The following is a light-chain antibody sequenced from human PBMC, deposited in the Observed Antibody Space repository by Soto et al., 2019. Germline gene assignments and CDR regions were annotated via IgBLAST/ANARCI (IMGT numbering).Light chain of an antibody. Sequence: IQMTQSPSSLSASVGDRVTITCRASQSIGPYLSWYQQKPGKPPSLLIYVASALEGGVPSRFSGSGSGTDFTLTISSLQPEDFATYFCQQSHSSPLTFGQGTKVDIK. J-gene: IGKJ1*01. CDR2: VAS. V-gene: IGKV1-39*01. CDR1: QSIGPY. CDR3: QQSHSSPLT.